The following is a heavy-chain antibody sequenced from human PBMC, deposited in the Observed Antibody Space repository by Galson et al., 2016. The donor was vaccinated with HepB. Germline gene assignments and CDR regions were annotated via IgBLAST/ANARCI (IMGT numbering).Heavy chain of an antibody. D-gene: IGHD2-15*01. J-gene: IGHJ4*03. V-gene: IGHV1-18*01. Sequence: SVKVSCKASGYTFTKYGISWVRQAPGQGLEWMGWISTYNGNTNYAQILLGRVTMTRDTSTSTIYMELSSLRSEDAAVYYCAREGYCNGGSCFAYWGQGTLVTVSS. CDR3: AREGYCNGGSCFAY. CDR1: GYTFTKYG. CDR2: ISTYNGNT.